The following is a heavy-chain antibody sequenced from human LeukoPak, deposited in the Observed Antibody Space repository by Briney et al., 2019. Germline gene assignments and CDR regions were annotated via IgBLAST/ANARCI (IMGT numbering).Heavy chain of an antibody. Sequence: SETLSLTCTVSGGSISSSSYYWGWIRQPPGKGLEWIGSIHYSGSTNYNPSLKSRVTISVDTSKNQFSLKLSSVTAADTAVYYCARVPYYDFWSGPPHDAFDIWGQGTMVTVSS. CDR1: GGSISSSSYY. CDR3: ARVPYYDFWSGPPHDAFDI. D-gene: IGHD3-3*01. CDR2: IHYSGST. J-gene: IGHJ3*02. V-gene: IGHV4-39*07.